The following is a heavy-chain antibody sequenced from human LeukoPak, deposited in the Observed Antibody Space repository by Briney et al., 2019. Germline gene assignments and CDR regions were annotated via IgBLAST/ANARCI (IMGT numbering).Heavy chain of an antibody. J-gene: IGHJ4*02. D-gene: IGHD6-6*01. CDR1: GGPISNSYYY. CDR2: FYYSGST. CDR3: ARAPYSSSSARHIDY. Sequence: KASETLSLTCTVSGGPISNSYYYWGWIRQSPGKGLEWIGSFYYSGSTFDNPSLKSRVTISVDTSKNQFSLKLSSVTAADTAVYYCARAPYSSSSARHIDYWGQGTLITVSS. V-gene: IGHV4-39*01.